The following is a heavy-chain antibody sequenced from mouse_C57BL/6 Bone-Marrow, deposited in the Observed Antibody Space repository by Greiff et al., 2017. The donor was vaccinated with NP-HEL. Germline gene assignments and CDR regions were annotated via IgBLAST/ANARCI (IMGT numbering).Heavy chain of an antibody. CDR3: ARPIYDGDTWFAY. CDR2: ISSGSSPI. CDR1: GFTFSDYG. V-gene: IGHV5-17*01. D-gene: IGHD2-3*01. Sequence: EVQGVESGGGLVKPGGSLKLSCAASGFTFSDYGMHWVRQAPEKGLEWVAYISSGSSPIYYAETVKGRFTITRDNATNTLFLQRTRLRSEDTAMYYCARPIYDGDTWFAYWGQGTLVTVSA. J-gene: IGHJ3*01.